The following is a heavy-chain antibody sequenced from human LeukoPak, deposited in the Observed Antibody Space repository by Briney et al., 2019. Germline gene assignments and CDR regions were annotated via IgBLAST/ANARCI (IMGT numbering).Heavy chain of an antibody. D-gene: IGHD2-15*01. J-gene: IGHJ6*03. Sequence: SETLSLTCTVSGGSISSSSYYWGWIRQPPGKGLEWIGSIYYSGSTYYNPSLKSRVTISVDTSKNQFSLKLSSVTAADTAVYYCASFYCSGGSCYQYFSYYYMDVWGKGTTVTISS. V-gene: IGHV4-39*07. CDR1: GGSISSSSYY. CDR2: IYYSGST. CDR3: ASFYCSGGSCYQYFSYYYMDV.